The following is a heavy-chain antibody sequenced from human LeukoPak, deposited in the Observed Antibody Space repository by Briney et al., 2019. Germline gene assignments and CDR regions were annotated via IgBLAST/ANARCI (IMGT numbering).Heavy chain of an antibody. J-gene: IGHJ6*02. CDR2: IYTSGST. CDR1: GGSISSGSYY. V-gene: IGHV4-61*02. Sequence: SETLSPTCTVSGGSISSGSYYWSWIRQPAGKGLEWIGRIYTSGSTNYNPSLKSRVTISVDTSKNQFSLKLSSVTAADTAVYYCARNYYGMDVWGQGTTVTVSS. CDR3: ARNYYGMDV.